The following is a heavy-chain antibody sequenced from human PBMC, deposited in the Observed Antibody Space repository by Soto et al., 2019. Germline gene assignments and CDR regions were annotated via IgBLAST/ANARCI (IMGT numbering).Heavy chain of an antibody. V-gene: IGHV3-74*01. CDR3: AKGIVGATRDY. CDR2: INSDGSST. D-gene: IGHD1-26*01. CDR1: GFTFSSYW. J-gene: IGHJ4*02. Sequence: GGSLRLSCAASGFTFSSYWMHWVRQAPGKGLVWVSRINSDGSSTSYADSVKGRFTISRDNAKNTLYLQMNSLRAEDTAVYYCAKGIVGATRDYWGQGTLVTVSS.